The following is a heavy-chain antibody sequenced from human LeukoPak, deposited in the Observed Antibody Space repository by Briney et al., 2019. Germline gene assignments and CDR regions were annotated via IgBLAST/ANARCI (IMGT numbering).Heavy chain of an antibody. CDR1: GGSFSGYY. Sequence: SETLSLTCAVYGGSFSGYYWSWIRQPPGKGLEWIGEINHSGSTNYNPSLKSRVTISVDTSKNQFSLKLSSVTAADTAVYYCARTGGPAAILTWGQGTLVTVSS. CDR2: INHSGST. V-gene: IGHV4-34*01. CDR3: ARTGGPAAILT. D-gene: IGHD2-2*02. J-gene: IGHJ5*02.